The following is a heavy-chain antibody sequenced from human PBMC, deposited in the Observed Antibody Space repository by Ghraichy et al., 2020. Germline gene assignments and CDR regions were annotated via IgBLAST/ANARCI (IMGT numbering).Heavy chain of an antibody. D-gene: IGHD3-22*01. CDR2: IYSGGST. V-gene: IGHV3-53*01. Sequence: GSLRLSCAASGFTVSSNYMSWVRQAPGKGLEWVSVIYSGGSTYYADSVKGRFTISRDNSKNTLYLQMNSLRAEDTAMYYCARGYYDSSGYFCGFDYWGQGTMVTVSS. J-gene: IGHJ4*02. CDR1: GFTVSSNY. CDR3: ARGYYDSSGYFCGFDY.